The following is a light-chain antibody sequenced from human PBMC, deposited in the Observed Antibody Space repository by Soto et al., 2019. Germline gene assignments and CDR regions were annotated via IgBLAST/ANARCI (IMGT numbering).Light chain of an antibody. CDR1: QSFSSAY. V-gene: IGKV3-20*01. J-gene: IGKJ4*01. CDR3: QQYGSSPFT. Sequence: EIVLTQSPGTLSLSPGERATLSCRASQSFSSAYLAWYQQKHGQAPRLLIYAASSRATGIPGRFSGSGSGTDFTLTISRLEPEDFAVYYCQQYGSSPFTFGGGTKVEIK. CDR2: AAS.